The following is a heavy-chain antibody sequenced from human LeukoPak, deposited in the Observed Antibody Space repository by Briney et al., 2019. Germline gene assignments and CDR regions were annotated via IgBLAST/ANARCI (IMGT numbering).Heavy chain of an antibody. D-gene: IGHD4-17*01. CDR3: ARHTVTMLGGYYYYYMDV. CDR1: GYTFTGYY. V-gene: IGHV1-2*02. Sequence: ASVKVSCKASGYTFTGYYMHWVRQAPGQGLEWMGWINPNSGGTNYAQKLQGRVTTTTDTSTSTAYMELRSLRSDDTAVYYCARHTVTMLGGYYYYYMDVWGKGTTVTISS. CDR2: INPNSGGT. J-gene: IGHJ6*03.